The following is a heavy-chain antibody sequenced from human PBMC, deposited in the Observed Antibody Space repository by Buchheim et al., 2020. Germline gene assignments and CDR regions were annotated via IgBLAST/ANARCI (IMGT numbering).Heavy chain of an antibody. CDR3: ARGFWSGYYSYYYYGMDV. D-gene: IGHD3-3*01. CDR2: IYYSGST. Sequence: QVQLQESGPGLVKPSETLSLTCTVPGGSISSYYWSWIRQPPGKGLEWIGYIYYSGSTNYNPSLKSRVTISVDTSKNQFSLKLSSVTAADTAVYYCARGFWSGYYSYYYYGMDVWGQGTT. V-gene: IGHV4-59*01. CDR1: GGSISSYY. J-gene: IGHJ6*02.